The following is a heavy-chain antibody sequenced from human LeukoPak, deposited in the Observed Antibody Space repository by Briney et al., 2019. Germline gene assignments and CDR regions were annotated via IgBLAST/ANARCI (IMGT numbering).Heavy chain of an antibody. D-gene: IGHD5-12*01. V-gene: IGHV3-7*01. CDR1: GFTFSAHW. CDR2: IKQDGSQT. J-gene: IGHJ4*02. CDR3: ARVEASGYDYGAFDY. Sequence: PGGSLRLSCEASGFTFSAHWMSWVRQAPGKGLEWVANIKQDGSQTYHADSVKGRFTISRDNAKNSLYLQMSSLRADDTAVYYCARVEASGYDYGAFDYWGQGTLVTVSS.